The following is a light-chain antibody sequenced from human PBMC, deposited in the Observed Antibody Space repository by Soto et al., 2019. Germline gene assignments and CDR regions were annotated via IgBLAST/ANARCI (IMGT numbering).Light chain of an antibody. J-gene: IGLJ2*01. CDR2: DNN. CDR3: GTWDSSLSAVV. V-gene: IGLV1-51*01. Sequence: QSALTQPPSVSAAPGQKVTISCSGTSSNIGNNYVFWYQQLPETAPKLLIYDNNTRPSGIPDRCSGSKTGTSATLGITGLQTGDEADYYCGTWDSSLSAVVFGGGTKLTVL. CDR1: SSNIGNNY.